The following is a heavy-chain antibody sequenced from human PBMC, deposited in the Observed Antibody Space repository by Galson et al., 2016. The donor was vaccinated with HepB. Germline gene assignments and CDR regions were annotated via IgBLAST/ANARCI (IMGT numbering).Heavy chain of an antibody. CDR2: LNTGNGNT. CDR3: ARAGKVGAAFDY. D-gene: IGHD2-15*01. V-gene: IGHV1-3*04. Sequence: SVKVSCKASGYTFTPYAIHWVRQVPGQGLEWLGWLNTGNGNTKYSQRFQNFQGRLTFTSDTSATTAYMELSSLKSEDTAIYYCARAGKVGAAFDYWGQGTLVTVSS. J-gene: IGHJ4*02. CDR1: GYTFTPYA.